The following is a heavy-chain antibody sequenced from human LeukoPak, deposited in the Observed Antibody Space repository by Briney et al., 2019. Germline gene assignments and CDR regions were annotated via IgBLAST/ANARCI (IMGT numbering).Heavy chain of an antibody. D-gene: IGHD4-11*01. CDR1: AGXISSSY. CDR2: SYYSWST. Sequence: SETLSLTCTVSAGXISSSYWSWIRQPPVQGLEWIGFSYYSWSTNYNPSLKSRVTISVDTSKKQFSLKLHSVTAADTAVYYCARQGPLTTAVTTRTNPFDYWGQGTLVTVSS. CDR3: ARQGPLTTAVTTRTNPFDY. V-gene: IGHV4-59*08. J-gene: IGHJ4*02.